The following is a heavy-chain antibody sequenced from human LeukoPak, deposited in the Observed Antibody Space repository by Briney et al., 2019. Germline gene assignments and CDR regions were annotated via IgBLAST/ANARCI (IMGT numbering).Heavy chain of an antibody. CDR2: IKQDGSEK. CDR3: ARDVEGYSSSWSGLGVDYYYYYMDV. Sequence: GGSLRLSCAAPGFTFSSYWMSWVRQAPGKGLEWMANIKQDGSEKYYVDSVKGRFTISRDNAKNSLYLQMNSLRAEDTAVYYCARDVEGYSSSWSGLGVDYYYYYMDVWGKGTTVTVSS. D-gene: IGHD6-13*01. J-gene: IGHJ6*03. V-gene: IGHV3-7*01. CDR1: GFTFSSYW.